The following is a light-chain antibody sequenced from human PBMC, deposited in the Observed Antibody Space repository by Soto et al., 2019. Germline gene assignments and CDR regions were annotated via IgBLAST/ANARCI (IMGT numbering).Light chain of an antibody. CDR3: QQRSNWPPRIT. CDR2: GAS. J-gene: IGKJ5*01. Sequence: EIFLTQSPATLSVSPGERATLSCRASQSVSSKLAWYQQKPGQAPRLLIYGASTRATGIPARFSGGGSGKDFTLTISSLEPEDFAVYYCQQRSNWPPRITFGHGTRLEI. CDR1: QSVSSK. V-gene: IGKV3-11*01.